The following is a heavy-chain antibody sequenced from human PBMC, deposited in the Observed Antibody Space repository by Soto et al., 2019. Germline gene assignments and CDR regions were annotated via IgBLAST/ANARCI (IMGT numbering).Heavy chain of an antibody. Sequence: SETLSLTCTVSGGSISSSSYYWGWIRQPPGKGLEWIGSIYYSGSTYYNPSLKSRVTISVDTSKNQFSLKLSSVTAADTAVYYCARCTAMVRGYYYGMDVWGQGTTVTVSS. CDR2: IYYSGST. D-gene: IGHD5-18*01. V-gene: IGHV4-39*01. CDR1: GGSISSSSYY. J-gene: IGHJ6*02. CDR3: ARCTAMVRGYYYGMDV.